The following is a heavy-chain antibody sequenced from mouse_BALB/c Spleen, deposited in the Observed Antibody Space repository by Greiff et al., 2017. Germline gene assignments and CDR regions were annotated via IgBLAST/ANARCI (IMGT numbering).Heavy chain of an antibody. Sequence: EVKLMESGGGLVQPGGSLRLSCATSGFTFTDYYMSWVRQPPGKALEWLGFIRNKANGYTTEYSASVKGRFTISRDNSQSILYLQMNTLRAEDSATYYCARSYGNYAMDYWGQGTSVSVSS. J-gene: IGHJ4*01. CDR3: ARSYGNYAMDY. V-gene: IGHV7-3*02. D-gene: IGHD2-1*01. CDR2: IRNKANGYTT. CDR1: GFTFTDYY.